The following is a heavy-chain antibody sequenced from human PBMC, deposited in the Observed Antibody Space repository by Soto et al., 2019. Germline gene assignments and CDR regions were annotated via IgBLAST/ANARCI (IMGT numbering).Heavy chain of an antibody. V-gene: IGHV3-23*01. CDR2: IGASGDIT. Sequence: GGPLRLSCAASGFSFTNFAMSWVRQAPGKGPEWVAGIGASGDITWYADSVKGRLSISRDNSKNTLYLQLNSLRFEDTAVYYCAKDDFTDRGDDYFDYWGPGTLVTVSS. D-gene: IGHD2-21*02. CDR3: AKDDFTDRGDDYFDY. CDR1: GFSFTNFA. J-gene: IGHJ4*02.